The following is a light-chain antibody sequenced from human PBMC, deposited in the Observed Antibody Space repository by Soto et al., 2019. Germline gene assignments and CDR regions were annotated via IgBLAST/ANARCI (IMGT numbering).Light chain of an antibody. CDR2: GAS. J-gene: IGKJ1*01. Sequence: DIQLTQSPPTLSASVGDRVTITCRASQSIRYYLAWYNMMPGKAPKRLIYGASSLQIGVPSRFSVSGSGTEFTLTICSLQPDDFATYFCQHHNSYSQTFGQGTKVEIK. CDR1: QSIRYY. V-gene: IGKV1-5*01. CDR3: QHHNSYSQT.